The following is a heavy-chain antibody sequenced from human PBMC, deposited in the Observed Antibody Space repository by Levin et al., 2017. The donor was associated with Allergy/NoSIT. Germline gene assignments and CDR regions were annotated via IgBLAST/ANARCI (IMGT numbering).Heavy chain of an antibody. J-gene: IGHJ4*02. CDR3: ARENYDSSGYYPYYFDY. Sequence: SCAASGFTFSSYWMSWVRQAPGKGLEWVANIKQDGSEKYYVDSVKGRFTISRDNAKNSLYLQMNSLRAEDTAVYYCARENYDSSGYYPYYFDYWGQGTLVTVSS. CDR2: IKQDGSEK. D-gene: IGHD3-22*01. V-gene: IGHV3-7*04. CDR1: GFTFSSYW.